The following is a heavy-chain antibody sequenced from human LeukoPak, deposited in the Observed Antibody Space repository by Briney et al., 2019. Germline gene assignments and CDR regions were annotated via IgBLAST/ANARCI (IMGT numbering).Heavy chain of an antibody. Sequence: GGSLRLSCAASGFTFSSYSMNWVRQAPGKGLEWVSSISSSSSYIYYADSVKGRFTISRDNAKNSLYLQMNSLRAEDTAVYYCARDRASVPFGYWGQGTLVTVSS. J-gene: IGHJ4*02. V-gene: IGHV3-21*01. CDR2: ISSSSSYI. D-gene: IGHD6-6*01. CDR1: GFTFSSYS. CDR3: ARDRASVPFGY.